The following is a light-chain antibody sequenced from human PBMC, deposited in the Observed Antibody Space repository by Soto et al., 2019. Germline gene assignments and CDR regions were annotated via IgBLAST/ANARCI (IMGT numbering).Light chain of an antibody. Sequence: PGERATLSCGASRTVDGNYLAWYHQKPGQPPSLLIHSASTRAPGIPDRFSASGAGTDLTLTISRLEPEDSAVYYCQHYDSSPPYTFGQGTKVDIK. CDR1: RTVDGNY. J-gene: IGKJ2*01. CDR2: SAS. CDR3: QHYDSSPPYT. V-gene: IGKV3-20*01.